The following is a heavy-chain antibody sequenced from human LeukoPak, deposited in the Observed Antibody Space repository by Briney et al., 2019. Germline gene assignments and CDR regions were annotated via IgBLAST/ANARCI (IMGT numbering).Heavy chain of an antibody. CDR2: ISGSGGST. D-gene: IGHD6-19*01. V-gene: IGHV3-23*01. CDR1: GFTFSSYA. CDR3: AKDPRFIAVAGLFDY. Sequence: GGSLRLSCAASGFTFSSYAMSWVRQAPGKGLEWVSAISGSGGSTYYADSVKGRFTISRDNSKNTLYLQMNSPRAEDTAVYYCAKDPRFIAVAGLFDYWGQGTLVTVSS. J-gene: IGHJ4*02.